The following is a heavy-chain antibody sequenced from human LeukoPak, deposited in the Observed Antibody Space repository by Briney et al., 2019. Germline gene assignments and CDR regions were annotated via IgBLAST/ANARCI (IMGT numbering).Heavy chain of an antibody. Sequence: KPSETLSLTCTVSGGSVSTSDYYWGRIRQTPGKGLEWIGDIFHNGKTNYNPSLKGRVTISIDTSNNQFSLRLPSVTAADTAVYYCARIFDSWGQGTLVTVSS. CDR2: IFHNGKT. CDR3: ARIFDS. CDR1: GGSVSTSDYY. J-gene: IGHJ4*02. V-gene: IGHV4-39*07.